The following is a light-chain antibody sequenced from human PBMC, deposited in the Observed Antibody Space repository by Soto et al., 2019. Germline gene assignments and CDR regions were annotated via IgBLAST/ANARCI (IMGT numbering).Light chain of an antibody. CDR3: SSFRSSSTSYF. Sequence: QSVLTQPASASGSPGQSITISCTGTSSDIGDSNYVSWYQQHPGKAPKLVIYDVSNRPSGVSNRFSGSKSANTAYLTISGLQAEDEANYSCSSFRSSSTSYFFGTGTKATAL. CDR2: DVS. J-gene: IGLJ1*01. V-gene: IGLV2-14*03. CDR1: SSDIGDSNY.